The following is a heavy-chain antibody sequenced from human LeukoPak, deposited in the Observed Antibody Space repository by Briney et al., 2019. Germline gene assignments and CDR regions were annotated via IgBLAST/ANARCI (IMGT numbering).Heavy chain of an antibody. CDR2: IYYSGST. CDR3: ARVWDNWNDEGFDY. V-gene: IGHV4-31*03. Sequence: PSQTLSPTCTVSGGSISSGGYYWSWIRQHPGKGLEWIGYIYYSGSTYYNPSLKSRVTISVDTSKNQFSLKLSSVTAADTAVYYCARVWDNWNDEGFDYWGQGTLVTVSS. J-gene: IGHJ4*02. CDR1: GGSISSGGYY. D-gene: IGHD1-1*01.